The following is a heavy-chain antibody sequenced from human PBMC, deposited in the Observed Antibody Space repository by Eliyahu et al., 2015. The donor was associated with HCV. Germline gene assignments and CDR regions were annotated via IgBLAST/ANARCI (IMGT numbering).Heavy chain of an antibody. CDR1: GFTFSSYV. Sequence: QGQLVQSGGGAVQPGRSLRLSCAASGFTFSSYVMHWVRQAPGKGLEWVAYISGDGRNEDYADSVKGRFTISRDNSKNTLYLQMDSLRPEDTAVYFCAKVHFADYTGGIDVWGQGSTVTVSS. CDR3: AKVHFADYTGGIDV. CDR2: ISGDGRNE. D-gene: IGHD4-11*01. J-gene: IGHJ6*02. V-gene: IGHV3-30*18.